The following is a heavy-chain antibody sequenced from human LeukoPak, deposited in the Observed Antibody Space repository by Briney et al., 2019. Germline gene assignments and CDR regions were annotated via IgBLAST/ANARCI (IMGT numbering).Heavy chain of an antibody. CDR3: ARAGVPAANRFLVP. D-gene: IGHD2-2*01. V-gene: IGHV1-18*01. CDR1: GCTFTTHG. CDR2: ISAYNGNT. Sequence: ASVKVSCKASGCTFTTHGITWVRQAPGQGLEWMGWISAYNGNTNYAQKLQGRVTMTTDTSTSTAYMELRSLRSDDTAVYYCARAGVPAANRFLVPWGQGTLVTVSS. J-gene: IGHJ5*02.